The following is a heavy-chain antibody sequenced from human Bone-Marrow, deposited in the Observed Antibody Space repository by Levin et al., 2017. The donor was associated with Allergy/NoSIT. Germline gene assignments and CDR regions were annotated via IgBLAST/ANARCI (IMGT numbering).Heavy chain of an antibody. V-gene: IGHV3-9*01. CDR1: GFTFDDFA. D-gene: IGHD6-6*01. J-gene: IGHJ4*02. CDR2: ITWSSGTK. CDR3: AKDVFFRSSSGLCDD. Sequence: SGGSLRLSCSASGFTFDDFAMHWVRQAPGKGLEWVSSITWSSGTKDYADSVKGRFTISRDNVRNSLYLQMNSLRTEDTAFYYCAKDVFFRSSSGLCDDWGQGTLVIVSS.